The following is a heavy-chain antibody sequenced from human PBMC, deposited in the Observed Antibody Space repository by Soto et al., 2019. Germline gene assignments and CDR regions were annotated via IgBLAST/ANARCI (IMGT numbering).Heavy chain of an antibody. CDR1: GATLNSFINYG. CDR3: ARGQGYFDY. J-gene: IGHJ4*02. V-gene: IGHV1-18*01. Sequence: ASVKVSCKASGATLNSFINYGITWVRQAPGQGLEWMGGIIADNGDTNYAQKLQGRVTMTTDTSTSTVNMELSSLRSDDTAVYYCARGQGYFDYWGQGTLVTVSS. CDR2: IIADNGDT.